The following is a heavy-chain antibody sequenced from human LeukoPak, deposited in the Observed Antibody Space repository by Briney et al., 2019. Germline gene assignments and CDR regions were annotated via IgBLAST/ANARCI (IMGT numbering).Heavy chain of an antibody. CDR3: AKDSTQYDILTGYLDY. V-gene: IGHV3-30*18. Sequence: GRSLRLSCAASGFTFSSYGMHWVRRAPGKGLEWVAVISYDGSNKYYADSVKGRLTISRDNSKNTLYLQMNSLRAEDTAVYYCAKDSTQYDILTGYLDYWGQGTQVTVSS. D-gene: IGHD3-9*01. J-gene: IGHJ4*02. CDR2: ISYDGSNK. CDR1: GFTFSSYG.